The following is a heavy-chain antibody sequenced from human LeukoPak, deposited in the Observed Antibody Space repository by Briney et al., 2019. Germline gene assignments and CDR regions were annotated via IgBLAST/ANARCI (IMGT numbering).Heavy chain of an antibody. CDR3: ATYPRGSIDY. CDR1: GGSISGYY. CDR2: ISYSGST. J-gene: IGHJ4*02. V-gene: IGHV4-59*12. D-gene: IGHD3-10*01. Sequence: SETLSLTCTVSGGSISGYYWSWIRQPPGKGLEWVGYISYSGSTNYKPSLKSRVTISVDTSKNQFSLKLSSVTAADTAVYYCATYPRGSIDYWGQGTLVTVSS.